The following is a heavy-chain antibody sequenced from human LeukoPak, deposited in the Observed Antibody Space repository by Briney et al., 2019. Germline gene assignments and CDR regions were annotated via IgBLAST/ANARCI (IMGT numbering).Heavy chain of an antibody. CDR1: GFTFSNAW. J-gene: IGHJ3*02. V-gene: IGHV3-15*01. Sequence: PGGSLRLSCAASGFTFSNAWMSWVRQAPGKGLEWVGRIKSKTDGGTTDYAAPVKGRFTISRDDSKNTLYLQMNSLKTEDTAVYYCTTDPALIACCGGDCYSNAFDIWGQGTMVTVSS. D-gene: IGHD2-21*01. CDR2: IKSKTDGGTT. CDR3: TTDPALIACCGGDCYSNAFDI.